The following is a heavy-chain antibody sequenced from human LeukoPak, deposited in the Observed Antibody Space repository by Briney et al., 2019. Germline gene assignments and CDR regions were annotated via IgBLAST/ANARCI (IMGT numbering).Heavy chain of an antibody. J-gene: IGHJ4*02. CDR3: AILRESFWIPEFDY. D-gene: IGHD1-1*01. CDR2: ISGGGDIT. V-gene: IGHV3-23*01. Sequence: PGGSLRLSCAASGFTFSHYGMSWVRQAPGKGLQWVSVISGGGDITNYADSVKGRFTISRDNSKNTLYLQMNSLRAEDTAVYYCAILRESFWIPEFDYWGQGSLVTVSS. CDR1: GFTFSHYG.